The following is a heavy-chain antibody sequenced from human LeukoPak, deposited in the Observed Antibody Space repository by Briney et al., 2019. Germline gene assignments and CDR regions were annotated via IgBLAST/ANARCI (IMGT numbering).Heavy chain of an antibody. D-gene: IGHD3-22*01. Sequence: ASVKVSCKASGYTFSTYGITWVRQAPGQGLEWMGWISAYNGNTKYAQKLQGRVTMTTDTSTSTAYMDLRSLRSDDTAVYYCARDRHRRHYYDSSLHPPLDYWGQGTLVTVSS. CDR3: ARDRHRRHYYDSSLHPPLDY. J-gene: IGHJ4*02. CDR2: ISAYNGNT. CDR1: GYTFSTYG. V-gene: IGHV1-18*01.